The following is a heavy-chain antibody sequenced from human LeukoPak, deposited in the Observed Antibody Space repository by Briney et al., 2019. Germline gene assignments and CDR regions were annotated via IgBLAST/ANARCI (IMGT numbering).Heavy chain of an antibody. J-gene: IGHJ4*02. Sequence: GGSLRLSCAASGFTFSSYWMHWVRQAPGKGLVWVSRINSDGSSTSYADSVKGRFTISRDNAKNTLYLQMNSLRAKDTAVYYCARFPVYTEAAGADYWGQGTLVTVSS. D-gene: IGHD6-13*01. V-gene: IGHV3-74*01. CDR1: GFTFSSYW. CDR3: ARFPVYTEAAGADY. CDR2: INSDGSST.